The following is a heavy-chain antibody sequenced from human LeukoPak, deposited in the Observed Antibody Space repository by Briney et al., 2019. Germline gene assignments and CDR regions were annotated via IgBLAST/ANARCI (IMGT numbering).Heavy chain of an antibody. CDR1: GGTFSSYA. V-gene: IGHV1-69*05. J-gene: IGHJ5*02. Sequence: GASVKVSCKASGGTFSSYAISWVRQAPGQGLEWMGGIIPIFGTANYAQKFQGRVTMTTDTSTSTAYMELRSLRSDDTAVYYCAREVPGEQQLVSFSWFDPWGQGTLVTVSS. CDR2: IIPIFGTA. CDR3: AREVPGEQQLVSFSWFDP. D-gene: IGHD6-13*01.